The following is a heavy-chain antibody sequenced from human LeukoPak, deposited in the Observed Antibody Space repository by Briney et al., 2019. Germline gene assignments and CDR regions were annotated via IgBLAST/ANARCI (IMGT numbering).Heavy chain of an antibody. J-gene: IGHJ4*02. D-gene: IGHD2-15*01. CDR3: ARDGRYCSGGSCYRNFDY. V-gene: IGHV1-18*01. Sequence: ASVKVSCKASGFTFTSYGISWVRQAPGQGLEWMGWISAYNGNTNYAQKLQGRVTMTTDTSTSTAYMELRSLRSDDTAVYYCARDGRYCSGGSCYRNFDYWGQGTLVTVSS. CDR1: GFTFTSYG. CDR2: ISAYNGNT.